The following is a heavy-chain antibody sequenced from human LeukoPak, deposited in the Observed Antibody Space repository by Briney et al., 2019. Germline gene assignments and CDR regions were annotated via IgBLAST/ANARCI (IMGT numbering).Heavy chain of an antibody. CDR1: GFTFSTYE. Sequence: GGSLRLSCAASGFTFSTYEMNWVRQAPGKGLQWVSYISRSGSTIYYADSVKGRFTISRDNAKNSLYLQMNSLRAEDTAVYYCARDRGAVAGTGPWFDYWGQGTLVTVSS. V-gene: IGHV3-48*03. CDR2: ISRSGSTI. D-gene: IGHD6-19*01. J-gene: IGHJ4*02. CDR3: ARDRGAVAGTGPWFDY.